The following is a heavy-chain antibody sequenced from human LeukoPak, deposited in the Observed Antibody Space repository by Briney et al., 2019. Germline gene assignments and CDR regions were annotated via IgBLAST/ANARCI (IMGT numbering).Heavy chain of an antibody. CDR2: INHSGST. Sequence: PSETLSLTCAVYGGSFSGFYWSWIRQPPGKGLEWIGEINHSGSTNYNPPLKSRVTISVDTSKNQFSLKLSSVTAADTAVYYCASLYCSSTSCYEGNYMDVWGKGTTVTVSS. D-gene: IGHD2-2*01. CDR1: GGSFSGFY. V-gene: IGHV4-34*01. J-gene: IGHJ6*03. CDR3: ASLYCSSTSCYEGNYMDV.